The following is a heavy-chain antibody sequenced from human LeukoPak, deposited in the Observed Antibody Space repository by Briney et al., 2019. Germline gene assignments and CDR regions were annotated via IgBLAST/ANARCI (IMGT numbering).Heavy chain of an antibody. CDR2: INPNSGGT. CDR3: ARDFSPHYGDYVYNWFDP. Sequence: GASVKVSRKASGYTFTGYYMHWVRQAPGQGLEWMGWINPNSGGTNYAQKFQGWVTMTRDTSISTAYMELSRLRSDDTAVYYCARDFSPHYGDYVYNWFDPWGQGTLVTVSS. CDR1: GYTFTGYY. V-gene: IGHV1-2*04. J-gene: IGHJ5*02. D-gene: IGHD4-17*01.